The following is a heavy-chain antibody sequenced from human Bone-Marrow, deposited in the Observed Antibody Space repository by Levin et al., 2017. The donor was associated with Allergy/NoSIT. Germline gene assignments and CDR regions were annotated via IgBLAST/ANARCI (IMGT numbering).Heavy chain of an antibody. J-gene: IGHJ4*02. CDR2: INSSSGTI. CDR1: GILFSSYD. Sequence: AGESLKISCAASGILFSSYDMNWVRQAPGKGLEWVSYINSSSGTIYYADSVKGRFTISRDNAKKSLYLQMSSLRVEDTAVYYCVRGLPDYWGQGTLVTVSS. V-gene: IGHV3-48*01. CDR3: VRGLPDY.